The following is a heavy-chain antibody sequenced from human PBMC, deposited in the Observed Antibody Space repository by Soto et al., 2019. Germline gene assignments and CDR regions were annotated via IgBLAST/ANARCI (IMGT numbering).Heavy chain of an antibody. CDR1: GFTFSSYW. D-gene: IGHD2-15*01. Sequence: EVQLVESGGGLVQPGGSLRLSCAASGFTFSSYWMHWVRQAPGKGLVWVSRINSDGSSTSYADSVKGRFTISSDNARNTLHLQMNSLRAEDTAVYYGVRTSLVVAAATREDYWGQGTLVTVSS. CDR2: INSDGSST. V-gene: IGHV3-74*01. J-gene: IGHJ4*02. CDR3: VRTSLVVAAATREDY.